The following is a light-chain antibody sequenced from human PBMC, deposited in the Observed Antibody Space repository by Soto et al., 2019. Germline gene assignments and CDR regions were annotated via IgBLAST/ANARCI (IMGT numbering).Light chain of an antibody. CDR1: QDINNY. Sequence: DIQMTQSPSSLSASVGDRVTITCQASQDINNYLNWYQQKPGKAPKLLIYAESNLKTGVPSRFSGSGSGTYFTVTISSLQPKDIATYYCEQYDNRRPYTFGQGTKLEIK. J-gene: IGKJ2*01. V-gene: IGKV1-33*01. CDR2: AES. CDR3: EQYDNRRPYT.